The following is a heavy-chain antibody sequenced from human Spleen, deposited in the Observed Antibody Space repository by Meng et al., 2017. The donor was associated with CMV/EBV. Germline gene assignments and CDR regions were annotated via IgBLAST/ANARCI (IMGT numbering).Heavy chain of an antibody. V-gene: IGHV1-2*02. J-gene: IGHJ4*02. D-gene: IGHD2/OR15-2a*01. CDR3: ARVEISFDH. CDR1: GYTFSDYS. Sequence: KVSCKASGYTFSDYSMHWVRQTPGQGLEWMGWIIPHSGDTNFAQKFQGRVRMTRDTSINTVYMELSRLRSDDTAMYYCARVEISFDHWGQGTLVTVSS. CDR2: IIPHSGDT.